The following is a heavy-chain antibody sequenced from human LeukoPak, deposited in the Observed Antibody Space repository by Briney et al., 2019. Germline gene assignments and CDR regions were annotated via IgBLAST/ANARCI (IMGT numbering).Heavy chain of an antibody. CDR2: INHSGST. V-gene: IGHV4-34*01. CDR1: GGSFSGYY. D-gene: IGHD2-15*01. CDR3: ARGRKSRYCSGGSCYSHNWFDP. Sequence: PSETLSLTCAVYGGSFSGYYWSWIRQPPGKGLEWIGEINHSGSTNYNPSLKSRVTISVDTSKNQFSLKLSSVTAADTAVYYCARGRKSRYCSGGSCYSHNWFDPWGQGTLVTVSS. J-gene: IGHJ5*02.